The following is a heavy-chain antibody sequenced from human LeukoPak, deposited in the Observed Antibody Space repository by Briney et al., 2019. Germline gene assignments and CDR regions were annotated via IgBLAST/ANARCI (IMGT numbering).Heavy chain of an antibody. CDR3: ARAFKYSMSGYYFDY. J-gene: IGHJ4*02. Sequence: GGSLRLSCAASGFTFDDYGMSWVRQAPGKGLEWVSGINWNGGSTGYADSVRGRFTISRDNAKNSLYLQMNSLRAEDTALYYCARAFKYSMSGYYFDYWGQGTLVTVSS. CDR1: GFTFDDYG. V-gene: IGHV3-20*04. D-gene: IGHD2-21*01. CDR2: INWNGGST.